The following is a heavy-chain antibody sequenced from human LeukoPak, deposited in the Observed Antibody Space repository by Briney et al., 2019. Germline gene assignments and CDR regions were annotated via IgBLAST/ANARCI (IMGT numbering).Heavy chain of an antibody. D-gene: IGHD3-22*01. V-gene: IGHV3-23*01. CDR2: ISGSGGRT. Sequence: GGSLRLSCAASGFTFSSYAMSWVRQAPGKGLEWVSGISGSGGRTYYADSVKGRFTISRDNSKNTLYLQMNSLRAEDTAVYYCAKDPYYDSRRDFWGQGTLVTVPS. J-gene: IGHJ4*02. CDR1: GFTFSSYA. CDR3: AKDPYYDSRRDF.